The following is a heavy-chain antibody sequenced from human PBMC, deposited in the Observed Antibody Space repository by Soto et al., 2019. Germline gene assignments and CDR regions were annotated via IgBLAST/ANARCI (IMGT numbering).Heavy chain of an antibody. CDR1: GFSLSTSGVG. CDR2: IYWDDDK. CDR3: AHRRIGVSQWNYGDFDY. J-gene: IGHJ4*02. D-gene: IGHD1-7*01. V-gene: IGHV2-5*02. Sequence: QITLKESGPTLVNPTQTLTLTCTFSGFSLSTSGVGVGWVRQPPGKALEWLVFIYWDDDKRYSTSLRSRLTITKDTSKNQVVLTMTNVDPVDTATYFCAHRRIGVSQWNYGDFDYWGQGTLVTVSS.